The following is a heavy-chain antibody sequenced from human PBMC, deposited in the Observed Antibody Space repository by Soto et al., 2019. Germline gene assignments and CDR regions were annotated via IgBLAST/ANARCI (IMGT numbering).Heavy chain of an antibody. CDR3: ARGPAVNLPAPGYYDSSGYQCGAFDI. J-gene: IGHJ3*02. Sequence: QVQLVQSGAEVKKPGASVKVSCKASGYTLTGYYMHWVRQAPGQGLEWLGWINLNSGGTNYAQKFQGWVTMTRDTSISTADMEQSRLRSDDTAVYYCARGPAVNLPAPGYYDSSGYQCGAFDIWGQGTMVTVSS. V-gene: IGHV1-2*04. D-gene: IGHD3-22*01. CDR1: GYTLTGYY. CDR2: INLNSGGT.